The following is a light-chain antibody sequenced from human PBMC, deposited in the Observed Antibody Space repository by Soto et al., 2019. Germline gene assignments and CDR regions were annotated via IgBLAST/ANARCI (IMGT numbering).Light chain of an antibody. Sequence: DIQMTQSPSTLSASVGDRVTITCRARQSISSWLAWYQQKPGKAPKLLIYKASSLESGVPSRFSGSGSGTEFTLTISSLHPDDFATYYCQQYNTYSGTFGQGTKLEIK. CDR2: KAS. CDR3: QQYNTYSGT. J-gene: IGKJ2*01. V-gene: IGKV1-5*03. CDR1: QSISSW.